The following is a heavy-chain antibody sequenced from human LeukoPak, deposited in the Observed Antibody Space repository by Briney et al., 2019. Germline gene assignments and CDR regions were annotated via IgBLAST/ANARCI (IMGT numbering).Heavy chain of an antibody. J-gene: IGHJ4*02. D-gene: IGHD6-13*01. Sequence: HSGGSLRLSCAASGFTVSSNYMSRVRQAPGKGLEWVSVIYSGGSTYYADSVKGRFTISRDNSKNTLYLQMNSLRAEDTAVYYCATDIAAAGNFDYWGQGTLVTVSS. V-gene: IGHV3-53*01. CDR3: ATDIAAAGNFDY. CDR1: GFTVSSNY. CDR2: IYSGGST.